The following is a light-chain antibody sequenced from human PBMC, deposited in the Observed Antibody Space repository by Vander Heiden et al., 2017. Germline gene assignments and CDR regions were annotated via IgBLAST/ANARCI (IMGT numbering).Light chain of an antibody. CDR3: QQAHTFPRT. V-gene: IGKV1-12*01. CDR2: AAS. CDR1: QGINGW. Sequence: DIQMTQSPSSVSASVGERVTITCRASQGINGWLAWYQQRPGKAPQLLIYAASSLHTGVPSRFRGSGFGTEYTLTISSLQAEDFGTYFCQQAHTFPRTFGGGTRVEIK. J-gene: IGKJ4*02.